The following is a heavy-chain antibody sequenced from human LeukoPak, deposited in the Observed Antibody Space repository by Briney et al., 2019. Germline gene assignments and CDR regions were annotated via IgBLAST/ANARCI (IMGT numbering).Heavy chain of an antibody. CDR3: ARGLPGTLLDP. V-gene: IGHV1-69*13. CDR1: GGTLSRYA. J-gene: IGHJ5*02. Sequence: SVKVSCKTSGGTLSRYAISWVRQAPGQGLEWMGEIIPIFGTANYAQRFQGRVTITADESTSTAYMELSSLRSEDTAVYYCARGLPGTLLDPWGQGTLVTVSS. D-gene: IGHD1-1*01. CDR2: IIPIFGTA.